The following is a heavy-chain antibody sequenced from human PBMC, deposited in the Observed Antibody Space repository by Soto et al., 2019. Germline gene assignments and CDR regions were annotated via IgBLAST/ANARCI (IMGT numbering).Heavy chain of an antibody. Sequence: QVQLVESGGGVVQPGRSLRLSCAASGFTFSNYAMHWVRQAPGKGLEWVAVTSYDGSNEYYVPSVKGRFTISRDNSKNTLYLQTNSLRAEDTAVYYCARAAPPGIAAAGTPCRYWGQGTLVTVSS. CDR1: GFTFSNYA. CDR2: TSYDGSNE. J-gene: IGHJ4*02. V-gene: IGHV3-30-3*01. CDR3: ARAAPPGIAAAGTPCRY. D-gene: IGHD6-13*01.